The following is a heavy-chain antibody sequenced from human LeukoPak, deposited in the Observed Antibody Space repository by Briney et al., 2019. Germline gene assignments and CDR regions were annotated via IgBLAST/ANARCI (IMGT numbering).Heavy chain of an antibody. CDR3: ASRGRDKYCSGGSCYSPRFDY. CDR1: GFTFDDYA. J-gene: IGHJ4*02. V-gene: IGHV3-9*01. CDR2: ISWNSGSI. D-gene: IGHD2-15*01. Sequence: GGSLRLSCAASGFTFDDYAMHWVRQAPGKGLEWVSGISWNSGSIGYADSVKGRFTISRDNAKNSLYLQMNSLRAEDTALYYCASRGRDKYCSGGSCYSPRFDYWGQGTLVTVSS.